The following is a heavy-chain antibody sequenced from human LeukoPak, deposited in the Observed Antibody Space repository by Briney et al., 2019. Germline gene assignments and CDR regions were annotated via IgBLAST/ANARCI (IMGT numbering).Heavy chain of an antibody. V-gene: IGHV4-61*05. CDR3: ARHPVVGAEGYYFDY. Sequence: PSETLSLTCTVSGGSISSITYSWGWIRQPPGKGLEWIGYIYYSGSTNYNPSLKSRVTISVDTSKNQFSLKLSSVTAADTAVYYCARHPVVGAEGYYFDYWGQGTLVTVSS. CDR1: GGSISSITYS. J-gene: IGHJ4*02. D-gene: IGHD1-26*01. CDR2: IYYSGST.